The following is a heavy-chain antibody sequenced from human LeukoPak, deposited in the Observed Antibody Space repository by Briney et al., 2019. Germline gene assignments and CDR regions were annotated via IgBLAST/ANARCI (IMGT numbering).Heavy chain of an antibody. J-gene: IGHJ4*02. CDR3: VRDNLPVGSPENYFDS. CDR1: GYIFPSYG. CDR2: ISPYNGET. Sequence: ASVKVSCKGSGYIFPSYGLAWVRQAPGPGPEWMGWISPYNGETKYAQNFQDRLTLTTDTSTSTAYMELRSLRSDDTAVYYCVRDNLPVGSPENYFDSWGQGTLVTVSS. V-gene: IGHV1-18*01. D-gene: IGHD1-26*01.